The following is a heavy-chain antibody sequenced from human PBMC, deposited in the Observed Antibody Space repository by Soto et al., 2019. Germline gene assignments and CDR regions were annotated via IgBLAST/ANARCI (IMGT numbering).Heavy chain of an antibody. CDR1: GGTFSSYA. V-gene: IGHV1-69*13. CDR2: IIPIFGTA. D-gene: IGHD3-9*01. CDR3: ARDLLDGYNDMA. J-gene: IGHJ5*02. Sequence: SVKVPCKASGGTFSSYAISWVRQAPGQGLEWMGGIIPIFGTANYAQKFQGRVTITADESTSTAYMELSSLRSEDTAVYYCARDLLDGYNDMAWGQGTLVTVSS.